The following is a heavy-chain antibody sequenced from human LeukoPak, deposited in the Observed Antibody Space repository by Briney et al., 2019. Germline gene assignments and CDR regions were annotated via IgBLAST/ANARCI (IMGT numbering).Heavy chain of an antibody. V-gene: IGHV3-33*01. CDR1: GFTFSTYG. Sequence: GRSLRLSCEASGFTFSTYGMHWVRQAPGKGLEWVAVIWYDGSNKNYADSVKGRFTISRDNSKNTLYLQMNSLRDEDTAVYYCARVNDYVWGSAPSDYWGQGTLVTVSS. CDR3: ARVNDYVWGSAPSDY. J-gene: IGHJ4*02. CDR2: IWYDGSNK. D-gene: IGHD3-16*01.